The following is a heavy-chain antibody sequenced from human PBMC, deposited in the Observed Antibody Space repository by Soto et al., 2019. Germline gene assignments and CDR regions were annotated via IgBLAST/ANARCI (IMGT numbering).Heavy chain of an antibody. J-gene: IGHJ3*02. V-gene: IGHV1-2*04. CDR2: INPNSGGT. Sequence: ASVKVSCKASGYTFTDYYMHWVRQAPGQGLEWMGWINPNSGGTNYAQKFQGWVTMTRDTSISTAYMELSRLRSDDTAVYYCATTVTTGAFDIWGQGTMVTVSS. D-gene: IGHD4-17*01. CDR1: GYTFTDYY. CDR3: ATTVTTGAFDI.